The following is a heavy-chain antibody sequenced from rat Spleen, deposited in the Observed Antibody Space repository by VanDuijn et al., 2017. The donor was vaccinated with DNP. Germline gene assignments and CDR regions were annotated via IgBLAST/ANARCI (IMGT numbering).Heavy chain of an antibody. D-gene: IGHD1-4*01. CDR2: ISYSGSI. CDR1: GYSITSDY. J-gene: IGHJ2*01. V-gene: IGHV3-1*01. Sequence: EVQLQESGPGLVKPSQSLSLTCSVTGYSITSDYWGWIRKFPGNKMEWMAYISYSGSIGYNPSLRSRISITRDTSKNQFFLQLNSVTPEDTATYYCARTSGFDYWGQGVMVTVSS. CDR3: ARTSGFDY.